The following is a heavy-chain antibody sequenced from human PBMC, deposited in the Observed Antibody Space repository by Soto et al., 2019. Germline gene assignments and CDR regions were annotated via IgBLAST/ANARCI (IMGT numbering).Heavy chain of an antibody. CDR1: GSTLSRYS. J-gene: IGHJ1*01. Sequence: GGSLRLSCVASGSTLSRYSMLWVRQAPGKGLEYVSGISSNGDSTDYADSVRGRLTLSRDNSKNTVFLQMSSLRPEDTAVYYCVKESGSRVAGYFQHWGPGTLVTVSS. CDR3: VKESGSRVAGYFQH. D-gene: IGHD1-26*01. CDR2: ISSNGDST. V-gene: IGHV3-64D*06.